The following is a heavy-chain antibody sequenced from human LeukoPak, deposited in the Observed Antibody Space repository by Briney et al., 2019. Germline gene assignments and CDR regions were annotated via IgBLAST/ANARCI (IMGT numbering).Heavy chain of an antibody. CDR1: EFDFSSHA. V-gene: IGHV3-23*01. D-gene: IGHD3-3*01. CDR2: ISISGSKT. CDR3: AKGSPYDFWSGYYADY. Sequence: PGGSLRLSCAASEFDFSSHAMTWVRQAPGKGLEWVSAISISGSKTYYADSVKGRFTISRDNSKNTLYLQMNSLRAEDTAVYYCAKGSPYDFWSGYYADYWGQGTLVTVSS. J-gene: IGHJ4*02.